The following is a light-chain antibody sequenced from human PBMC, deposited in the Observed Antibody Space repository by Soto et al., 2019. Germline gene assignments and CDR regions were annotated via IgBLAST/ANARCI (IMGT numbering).Light chain of an antibody. CDR3: PQRSNWPLS. CDR1: QSVSSY. V-gene: IGKV3-11*01. J-gene: IGKJ4*01. Sequence: EIVVTQSPATLSLSPGERATLSCRASQSVSSYLAWYPQKPGQAPRLLIYDASNRATGIPARFSGSGSGTDFSLTTGSLEPEDFAVYYCPQRSNWPLSFGGGTKVALK. CDR2: DAS.